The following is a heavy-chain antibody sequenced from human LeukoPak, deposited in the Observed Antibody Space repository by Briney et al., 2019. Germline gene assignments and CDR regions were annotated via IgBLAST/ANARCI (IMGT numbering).Heavy chain of an antibody. J-gene: IGHJ4*02. V-gene: IGHV1-8*01. CDR2: MNPNSGNT. CDR1: GYTFNSYD. CDR3: AREGDYYDSSGYGYFDY. Sequence: ASVKVSCKASGYTFNSYDINWVRQATGQGLEWMGWMNPNSGNTGYAQKFQGRVTMTRNTSISTAYMELSSLRSDDTAVYYCAREGDYYDSSGYGYFDYWGQGTLVTVSS. D-gene: IGHD3-22*01.